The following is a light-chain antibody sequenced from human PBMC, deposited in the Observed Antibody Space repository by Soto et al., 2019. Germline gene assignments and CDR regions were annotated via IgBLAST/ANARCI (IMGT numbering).Light chain of an antibody. CDR3: QLYASSLYT. V-gene: IGKV3-20*01. CDR1: QSVSSSY. CDR2: GAS. J-gene: IGKJ2*01. Sequence: EIVLTQSPGTLSLSPGERATLSCRASQSVSSSYLAWYQQKPGQAPRLLIYGASTRAPGIPDRFSGSGSGTDFTLTISRLEPEDFAVYYCQLYASSLYTFGLGTKLEI.